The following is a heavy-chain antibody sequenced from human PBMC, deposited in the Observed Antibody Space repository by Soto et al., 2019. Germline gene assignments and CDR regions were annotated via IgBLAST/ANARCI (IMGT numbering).Heavy chain of an antibody. CDR1: GYTFTSYG. CDR2: ISAYNGNT. CDR3: ASRRRAYAFDI. J-gene: IGHJ3*02. Sequence: ASVKVSCKASGYTFTSYGISWVRQAPGQGLEWMGWISAYNGNTNYAQKFQGRVTMTTNTSTSTAYMELSSLRSEDTAVYYCASRRRAYAFDIWGQGTMVTVSS. V-gene: IGHV1-18*01.